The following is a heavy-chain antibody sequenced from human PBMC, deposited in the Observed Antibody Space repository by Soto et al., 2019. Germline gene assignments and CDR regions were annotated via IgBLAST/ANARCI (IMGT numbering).Heavy chain of an antibody. Sequence: ASVKVSCKASGYTFTSYGISWVRQAPGQGLEWMGWMSPNSGNTGYAQKFQGRVTMTRKTSTSTAYMELSSLRSEDTAVYYCARGEKSSGYYLFDYWGQGTLVTVSS. J-gene: IGHJ4*02. CDR1: GYTFTSYG. D-gene: IGHD6-19*01. V-gene: IGHV1-8*02. CDR3: ARGEKSSGYYLFDY. CDR2: MSPNSGNT.